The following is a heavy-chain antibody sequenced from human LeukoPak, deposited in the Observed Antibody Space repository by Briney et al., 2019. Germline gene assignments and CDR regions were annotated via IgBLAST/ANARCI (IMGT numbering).Heavy chain of an antibody. CDR3: AKDAYSSSWIFDY. D-gene: IGHD6-13*01. CDR1: GFTFSSYG. CDR2: IRYDGSNK. V-gene: IGHV3-30*02. J-gene: IGHJ4*02. Sequence: GGSLRLSCAASGFTFSSYGMHWVRQAPGKGLEWVAFIRYDGSNKYYADSVKGRFTISRDNSKNTLYLQMNSLRAEDTAVYYCAKDAYSSSWIFDYWGQGTLVTVSS.